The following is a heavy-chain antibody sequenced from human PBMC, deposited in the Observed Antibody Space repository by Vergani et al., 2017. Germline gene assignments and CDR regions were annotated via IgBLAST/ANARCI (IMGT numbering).Heavy chain of an antibody. CDR3: ASESPPRSCSGGSCAHTGY. Sequence: QVQLVESGGGVVQPGRSLRLSCAASGFTFSSYAMHWVRQAPGKGLEWVAVISYDGSNKYYADSVKGRFTISRDNSKNTLYLQMNSLRAEDTAVYYCASESPPRSCSGGSCAHTGYWGQGTLVTVSS. CDR1: GFTFSSYA. CDR2: ISYDGSNK. D-gene: IGHD2-15*01. J-gene: IGHJ4*02. V-gene: IGHV3-30-3*01.